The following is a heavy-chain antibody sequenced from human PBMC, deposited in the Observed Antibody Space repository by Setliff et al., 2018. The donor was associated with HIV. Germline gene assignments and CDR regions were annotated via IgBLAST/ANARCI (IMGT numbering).Heavy chain of an antibody. CDR1: GFSLGSSGVG. J-gene: IGHJ4*01. CDR3: VHVSFYREVYFDA. Sequence: PPPTLTLTCTVSGFSLGSSGVGVGWVRQPPGEGLEWLALIYWDDDVRYNPSLKSRLTITKDTSRNQVDLTVSNLDPVDTATYFCVHVSFYREVYFDAWGQGILVTVSS. D-gene: IGHD3-16*02. CDR2: IYWDDDV. V-gene: IGHV2-5*02.